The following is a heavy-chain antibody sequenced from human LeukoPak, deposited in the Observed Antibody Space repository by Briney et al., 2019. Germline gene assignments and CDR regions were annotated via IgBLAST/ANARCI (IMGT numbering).Heavy chain of an antibody. CDR1: GGSISSSSFY. D-gene: IGHD2-21*02. Sequence: PSETLSLTCIVSGGSISSSSFYWGWIRQPPGKGLEWIGSIYYSGTTYYNPSLKSRVTISVDTSKNQLSLKLSSVSDADTAVYYCARDDCGGDCYRRMSWDYWGQGTLVTVSS. V-gene: IGHV4-39*07. J-gene: IGHJ4*02. CDR3: ARDDCGGDCYRRMSWDY. CDR2: IYYSGTT.